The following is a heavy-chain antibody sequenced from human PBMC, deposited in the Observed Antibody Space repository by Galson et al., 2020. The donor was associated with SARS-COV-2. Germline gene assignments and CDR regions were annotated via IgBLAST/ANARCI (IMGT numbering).Heavy chain of an antibody. J-gene: IGHJ4*02. D-gene: IGHD1-26*01. CDR3: TTDLSGSYLAGPDY. CDR1: GFTFSNAW. CDR2: IKTKTDGGTT. V-gene: IGHV3-15*01. Sequence: GGSLRLSCAASGFTFSNAWMSWVRQAPGKGLEWVGRIKTKTDGGTTDYAAPVKGRFTISRDDSKTTLYLQMNSLKTEDTAVYYCTTDLSGSYLAGPDYWGQGTLVTVSS.